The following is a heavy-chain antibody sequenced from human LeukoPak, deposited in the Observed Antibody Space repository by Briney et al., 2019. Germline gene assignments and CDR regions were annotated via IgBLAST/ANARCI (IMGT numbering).Heavy chain of an antibody. CDR2: IIPIFGTA. CDR3: VYCSSTSCHWFDL. V-gene: IGHV1-69*13. CDR1: GGTFSSYA. D-gene: IGHD2-2*01. Sequence: SVKVSCKASGGTFSSYAISWVRQAPGQGLEWMGGIIPIFGTANYVQKFQGRVTITADESTSTAYMELSSLRSEDTAVYYCVYCSSTSCHWFDLWGRGTLVTVSS. J-gene: IGHJ2*01.